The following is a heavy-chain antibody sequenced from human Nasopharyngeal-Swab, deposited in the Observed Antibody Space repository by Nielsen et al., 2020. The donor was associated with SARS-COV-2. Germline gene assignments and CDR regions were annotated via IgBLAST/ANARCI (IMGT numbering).Heavy chain of an antibody. J-gene: IGHJ6*03. V-gene: IGHV3-7*01. CDR2: IKQDGSEK. CDR1: GFTFSSYW. D-gene: IGHD3-3*01. CDR3: ARESGLRFFDYYYYYYMDV. Sequence: GKSLKISCAASGFTFSSYWMSWVRQAPGKGLEWVANIKQDGSEKYYVDSVKGRFTISRDNAKNSLYLQMNSLRAEDTAVYYCARESGLRFFDYYYYYYMDVWGKGTTVTVSS.